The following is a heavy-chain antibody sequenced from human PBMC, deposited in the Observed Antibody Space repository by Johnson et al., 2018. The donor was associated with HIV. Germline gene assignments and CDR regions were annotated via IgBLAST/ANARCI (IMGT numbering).Heavy chain of an antibody. D-gene: IGHD6-6*01. CDR2: ISYDGDTK. CDR1: GFTFSSYP. J-gene: IGHJ3*02. V-gene: IGHV3-30-3*01. Sequence: QVQLVESGGGVVQPGRSLRLSCAASGFTFSSYPIHWVRQAPGKGLEWVAVISYDGDTKYYADSVKGRFTISRDNSKNTLYLQMNSRRADDTAVYYCAKDSNRWEQLAYAFDIWGQGTMVTVSS. CDR3: AKDSNRWEQLAYAFDI.